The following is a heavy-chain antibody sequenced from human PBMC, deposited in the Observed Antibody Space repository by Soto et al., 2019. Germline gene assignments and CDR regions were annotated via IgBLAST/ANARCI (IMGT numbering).Heavy chain of an antibody. D-gene: IGHD3-22*01. J-gene: IGHJ3*02. Sequence: GESLKISCKGSGYSFTSYWIGWVRQMPGKGLEWMGIIYPGDSDTRYSPSFQGQVTISADKSISTAYLQWSSLKASDTAMYYCARSHYYDSSGYSPTFDAFDIWGQGTMVTVSS. CDR1: GYSFTSYW. CDR3: ARSHYYDSSGYSPTFDAFDI. V-gene: IGHV5-51*01. CDR2: IYPGDSDT.